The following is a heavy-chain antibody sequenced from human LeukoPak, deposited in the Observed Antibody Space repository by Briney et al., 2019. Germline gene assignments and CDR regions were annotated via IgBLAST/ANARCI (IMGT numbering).Heavy chain of an antibody. V-gene: IGHV3-48*03. J-gene: IGHJ4*02. D-gene: IGHD6-19*01. CDR3: ARESRSSGWDYFDY. Sequence: GGSLRLSCAASGFTFSSYEMKWVRHAPGKGLEWVSYISSSGSTIYYADSVEGRFTISRDNAKNSLYLQMNSLRAEDTAVYYCARESRSSGWDYFDYWGQGTPVTVSS. CDR1: GFTFSSYE. CDR2: ISSSGSTI.